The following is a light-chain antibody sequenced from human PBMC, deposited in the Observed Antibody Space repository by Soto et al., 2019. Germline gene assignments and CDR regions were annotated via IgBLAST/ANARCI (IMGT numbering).Light chain of an antibody. CDR2: GAS. CDR1: QSISKS. Sequence: KSQSPSSLSASVGDRVTITCRVSQSISKSLNWYQQKPGEAPELLIYGASKLQSGVPSRFSGSGSGTDFTLTISSLQPEDSASYYCQGSYSGPVAFGQGTKV. J-gene: IGKJ1*01. CDR3: QGSYSGPVA. V-gene: IGKV1-39*01.